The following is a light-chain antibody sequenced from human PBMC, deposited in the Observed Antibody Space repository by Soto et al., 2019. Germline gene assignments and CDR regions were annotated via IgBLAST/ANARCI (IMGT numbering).Light chain of an antibody. CDR2: DTS. Sequence: QAVVTQEPSLTVSPGGTVTLTCGSSTGAVTSGHYPHWFQQKPGQAPRTLIYDTSTKHSWTPARCSGSLLGGKAALTLSGAQHEDEADYYCLVIYTGVGEVFGTGTKLTVL. V-gene: IGLV7-46*01. J-gene: IGLJ1*01. CDR1: TGAVTSGHY. CDR3: LVIYTGVGEV.